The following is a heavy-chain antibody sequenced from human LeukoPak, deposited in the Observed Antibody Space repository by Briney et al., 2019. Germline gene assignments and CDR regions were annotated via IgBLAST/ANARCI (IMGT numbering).Heavy chain of an antibody. Sequence: SETLSLTCTVSGGSISSYYWSWIRQPPGKGLEWIGYIYYSGSTNYNPSLKSRVTISVDTSKNQFSLKLSSVTAADTAVYYCARGVSVDTAMAIFDYWGQGTLVTVSS. CDR1: GGSISSYY. J-gene: IGHJ4*02. V-gene: IGHV4-59*08. CDR2: IYYSGST. D-gene: IGHD5-18*01. CDR3: ARGVSVDTAMAIFDY.